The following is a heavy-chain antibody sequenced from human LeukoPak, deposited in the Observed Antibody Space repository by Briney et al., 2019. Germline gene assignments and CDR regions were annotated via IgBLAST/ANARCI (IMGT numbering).Heavy chain of an antibody. D-gene: IGHD6-13*01. V-gene: IGHV4-39*01. CDR1: GGSISSSSYY. J-gene: IGHJ4*02. CDR3: WQLVQGGHMFDY. CDR2: IYYSGST. Sequence: PSETLSLTCTVSGGSISSSSYYWGWIRQPPGKGLEWIGSIYYSGSTYYNPSLKSRVTISVDTSKNQFSLKLSSVTAADTAVYYCWQLVQGGHMFDYWGQGTLVTVSS.